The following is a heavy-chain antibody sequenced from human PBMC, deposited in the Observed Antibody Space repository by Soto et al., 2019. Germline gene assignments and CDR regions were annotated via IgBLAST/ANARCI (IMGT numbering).Heavy chain of an antibody. J-gene: IGHJ6*02. CDR1: GYTFTSYD. CDR3: ARAPEQWLVYYYYYYGMDV. CDR2: MNPNSGNT. D-gene: IGHD6-19*01. Sequence: QVQLVQSGAEVKKPGASVKVSGKASGYTFTSYDINWVRQATGQGLEWMGWMNPNSGNTGYAQKFQGRVTMTRNTSISTAYMELSSLRSEDTAVYYCARAPEQWLVYYYYYYGMDVWGQGTTVTVSS. V-gene: IGHV1-8*01.